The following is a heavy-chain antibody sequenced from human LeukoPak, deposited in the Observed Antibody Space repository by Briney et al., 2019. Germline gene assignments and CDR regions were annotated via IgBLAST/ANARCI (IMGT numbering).Heavy chain of an antibody. Sequence: SETLSLTCAVYGGSFSGYYWSWIRLPPGKGLEWIGEINHSGSTNYNPSLKSRVTISVDTSKNQFSLKLSSVTAADTAVYYCARGTPVPAAIQGDYFDYWGQGTLVTVSS. CDR1: GGSFSGYY. CDR3: ARGTPVPAAIQGDYFDY. V-gene: IGHV4-34*01. J-gene: IGHJ4*02. D-gene: IGHD2-2*02. CDR2: INHSGST.